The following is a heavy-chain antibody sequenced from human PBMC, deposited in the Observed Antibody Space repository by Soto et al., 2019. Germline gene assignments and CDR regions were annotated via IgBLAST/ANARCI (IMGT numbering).Heavy chain of an antibody. CDR3: ARLEGSGSYYKPRYYFDY. J-gene: IGHJ4*02. D-gene: IGHD3-10*01. CDR2: IYYSGST. Sequence: SETLSLPCTVSGGSISSSSYYWGWIRQPPGKGLEWIGSIYYSGSTYYNPSLKSRVTISVDTSKNQFSLKLSSVTAADTAVYYCARLEGSGSYYKPRYYFDYWGQGTLVTVSS. V-gene: IGHV4-39*01. CDR1: GGSISSSSYY.